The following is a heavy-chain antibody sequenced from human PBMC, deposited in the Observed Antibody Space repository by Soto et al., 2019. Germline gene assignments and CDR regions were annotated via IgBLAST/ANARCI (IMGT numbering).Heavy chain of an antibody. V-gene: IGHV3-53*01. Sequence: LRLSCAASGFTVSSNYMSWVRQAPGKGLEWVSVIYSGGSTYYADSVKGRFTISRDNSKNTLYLQMNSLRAEDTAVYYCARHDYYDSSGYYPNWGQGTLVTVSS. CDR1: GFTVSSNY. CDR3: ARHDYYDSSGYYPN. D-gene: IGHD3-22*01. J-gene: IGHJ4*02. CDR2: IYSGGST.